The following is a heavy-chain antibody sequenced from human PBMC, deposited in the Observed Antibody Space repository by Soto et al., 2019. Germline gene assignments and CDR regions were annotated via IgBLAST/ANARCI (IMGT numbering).Heavy chain of an antibody. CDR3: ARHDCISTSCYYYYYGMDV. D-gene: IGHD2-2*01. CDR2: IIPIFGTA. CDR1: GGTFSSYA. J-gene: IGHJ6*02. Sequence: SVKVSCKASGGTFSSYAISWVRQAPGQGLEWMGGIIPIFGTANYAQKFQGRVTITADESTSTAYMELSSLRSEDTAVYFCARHDCISTSCYYYYYGMDVWGQGTTVTVSS. V-gene: IGHV1-69*13.